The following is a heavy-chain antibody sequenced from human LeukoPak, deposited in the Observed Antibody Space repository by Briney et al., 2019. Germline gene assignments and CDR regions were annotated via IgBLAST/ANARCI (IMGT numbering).Heavy chain of an antibody. J-gene: IGHJ6*02. D-gene: IGHD2-2*01. V-gene: IGHV1-69*04. CDR2: IIPIFGIA. Sequence: SVKVSCKASGGTFSSYAISWVRQAPGQGLEWMGRIIPIFGIANYAQKFQGRVTITADKSTSTAYMELSSLRSEGTAVYYCAHIGVGDYDYGMDVWGQGTTVTVSS. CDR3: AHIGVGDYDYGMDV. CDR1: GGTFSSYA.